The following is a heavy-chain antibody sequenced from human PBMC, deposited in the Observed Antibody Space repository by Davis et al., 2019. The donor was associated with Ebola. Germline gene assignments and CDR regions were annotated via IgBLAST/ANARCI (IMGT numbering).Heavy chain of an antibody. CDR3: ARVPIAARPSAYGWFDT. V-gene: IGHV4-59*01. J-gene: IGHJ5*02. CDR1: GGSISSYY. CDR2: IYYRGST. D-gene: IGHD6-6*01. Sequence: SETLSLTCTVSGGSISSYYWSCIRQPPGKGLDWIGYIYYRGSTNYNPSLKSRVTISVDTSKNQFSMKLSSVTAADTAVYYCARVPIAARPSAYGWFDTWGQGTLVTVSS.